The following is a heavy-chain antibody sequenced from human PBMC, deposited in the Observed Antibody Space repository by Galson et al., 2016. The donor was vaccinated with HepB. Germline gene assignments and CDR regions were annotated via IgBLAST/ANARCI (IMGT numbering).Heavy chain of an antibody. V-gene: IGHV3-21*01. CDR3: ARDNYGYGNYLDS. D-gene: IGHD3-16*01. Sequence: SLRLSCAASGFTFSSYSMNWVRQAPGKGLEWVSSISTTSSYIYYADSVKGRFTISRDNARDSLFLQMNSLRVEDTAVYYCARDNYGYGNYLDSWGQGTLVTVSS. CDR2: ISTTSSYI. CDR1: GFTFSSYS. J-gene: IGHJ4*02.